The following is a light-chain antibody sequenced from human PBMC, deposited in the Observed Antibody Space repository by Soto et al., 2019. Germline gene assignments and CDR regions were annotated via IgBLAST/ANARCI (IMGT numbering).Light chain of an antibody. V-gene: IGKV3-20*01. CDR1: QSVSGSY. CDR2: GAS. Sequence: EIVLTQSPGTLSLSPGERATLSCRASQSVSGSYLAWYQQKPGQAPRLLIYGASSRATGIPDRFSGSGSGTDFTLTISRLEPEDFAVYYCQQYGSSQTFGQGTKVDNK. J-gene: IGKJ1*01. CDR3: QQYGSSQT.